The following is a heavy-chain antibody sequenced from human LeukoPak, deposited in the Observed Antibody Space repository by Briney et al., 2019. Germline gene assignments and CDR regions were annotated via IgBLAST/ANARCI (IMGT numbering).Heavy chain of an antibody. D-gene: IGHD3-3*01. CDR3: ARGGRFFGV. CDR1: GFTFSSYG. V-gene: IGHV3-30*03. CDR2: ISYDGSNK. J-gene: IGHJ3*01. Sequence: GRSLRLSCAASGFTFSSYGMHWVRQAPGKGLEWVAVISYDGSNKYYADSVKGRFTISRDNSKNTLYLQMNSLRVEDTAMYYCARGGRFFGVWGQGTMVTVSS.